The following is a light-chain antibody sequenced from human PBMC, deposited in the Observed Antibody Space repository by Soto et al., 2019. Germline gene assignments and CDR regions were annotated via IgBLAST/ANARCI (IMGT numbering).Light chain of an antibody. V-gene: IGLV2-14*01. J-gene: IGLJ1*01. CDR1: SSDVGNYNY. CDR3: TSYTSYSTYV. CDR2: EVS. Sequence: QSVLTQPASVSGSPGQSITISCTGTSSDVGNYNYVSWYQQHPGKAPKLMIYEVSNRPSGVSYRFSGSKSGNTASLTISGLQDEDEDDYYCTSYTSYSTYVFGTGTKVTVL.